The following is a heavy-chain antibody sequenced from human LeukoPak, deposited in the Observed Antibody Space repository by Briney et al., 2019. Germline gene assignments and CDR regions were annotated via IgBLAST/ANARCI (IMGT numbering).Heavy chain of an antibody. J-gene: IGHJ4*02. CDR3: AKRPRGSSSWYYFDY. CDR2: ITGSGDRT. V-gene: IGHV3-23*01. D-gene: IGHD6-13*01. Sequence: PGGSLRLSCGVSGVTFSSHGMNWVRQAPGKGLEWVSAITGSGDRTYYTDSVRGRFTVSRDNSKNTLYLQMNGLRAEDTALYYCAKRPRGSSSWYYFDYWGQGTLVTVSS. CDR1: GVTFSSHG.